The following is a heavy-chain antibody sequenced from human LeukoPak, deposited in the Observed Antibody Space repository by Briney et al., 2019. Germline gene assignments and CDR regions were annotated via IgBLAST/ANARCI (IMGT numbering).Heavy chain of an antibody. CDR1: GYTFTGYY. V-gene: IGHV1-2*02. J-gene: IGHJ5*02. CDR3: ARETKWIQLWNH. Sequence: GASVKVSCKASGYTFTGYYMHWVRQAPGQGLEWMGWINPNSGGTNYAQKFQGRVTMTRDTSISTAYMELSGLRSDDTAVYYCARETKWIQLWNHWGQGTLVTVSS. CDR2: INPNSGGT. D-gene: IGHD5-18*01.